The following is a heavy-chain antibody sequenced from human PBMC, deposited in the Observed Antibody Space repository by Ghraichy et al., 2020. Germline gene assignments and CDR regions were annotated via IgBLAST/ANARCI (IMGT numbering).Heavy chain of an antibody. J-gene: IGHJ6*02. D-gene: IGHD2-2*02. CDR2: IIPIFGTA. CDR1: GGTFSSYA. Sequence: SVKVSCKASGGTFSSYAISWVRQAPGQGLEWMGGIIPIFGTANYAQKFQGRVTITADESTSTAYMELSSLRSEDTAVYYCARVVYCSCTSCYTPIYTALLDGMDVWGQGTTVTVSS. V-gene: IGHV1-69*13. CDR3: ARVVYCSCTSCYTPIYTALLDGMDV.